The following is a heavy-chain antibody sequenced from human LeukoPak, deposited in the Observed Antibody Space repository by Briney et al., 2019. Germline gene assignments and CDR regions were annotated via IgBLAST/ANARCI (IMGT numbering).Heavy chain of an antibody. J-gene: IGHJ6*03. V-gene: IGHV3-74*01. CDR2: INTDGSST. CDR1: GFTFNDYW. CDR3: EAARPYYYYYMDV. D-gene: IGHD6-6*01. Sequence: GGSLRLSCAASGFTFNDYWMHWVRQAPGKGLVWVSRINTDGSSTSYADSVKGRFTISRDNAKNTLYLQMNSLRAEDTAVYYCEAARPYYYYYMDVWGKGTTVTVSS.